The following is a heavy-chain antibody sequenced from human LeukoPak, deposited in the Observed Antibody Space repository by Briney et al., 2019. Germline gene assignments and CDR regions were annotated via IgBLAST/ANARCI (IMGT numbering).Heavy chain of an antibody. D-gene: IGHD3-22*01. V-gene: IGHV3-23*01. J-gene: IGHJ4*02. CDR1: GITLSNYG. Sequence: PGGSLRVYCAVSGITLSNYGMSWVRQAPGKGLEWVAGIGASGGGTNYADSVKGRFTISRDNPKNTLYLQMNSLRAEDTAVYFCAKRGVVIRVILVGFHKEAYYFDSWGQGALVTVSS. CDR2: IGASGGGT. CDR3: AKRGVVIRVILVGFHKEAYYFDS.